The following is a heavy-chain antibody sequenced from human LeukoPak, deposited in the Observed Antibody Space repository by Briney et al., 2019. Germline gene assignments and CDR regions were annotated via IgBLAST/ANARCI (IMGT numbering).Heavy chain of an antibody. V-gene: IGHV4-59*12. CDR3: ARVVGATFDY. CDR2: ISYSGST. CDR1: GGSISSYY. Sequence: SETLSLTCTVSGGSISSYYWSWIRQPPGKGLEWIGYISYSGSTNYNPSLKSRVTISVDTSKKQFSLKLSPVTAADTAVYYCARVVGATFDYWGQGTLVTVSS. D-gene: IGHD1-26*01. J-gene: IGHJ4*02.